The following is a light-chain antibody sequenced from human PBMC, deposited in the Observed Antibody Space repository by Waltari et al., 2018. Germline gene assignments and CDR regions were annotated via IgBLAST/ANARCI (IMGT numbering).Light chain of an antibody. Sequence: QSALTQPPSASGSPGQSVAISCTGTSSDVGGSNLVSWYQQHPGKAPKLIIYEVSKPPSGVPDRFSGSKSGNTASLAVSGLQTEDEADYYCSSYTGSTNLKVFGGGTKLTVL. CDR3: SSYTGSTNLKV. CDR2: EVS. CDR1: SSDVGGSNL. J-gene: IGLJ3*02. V-gene: IGLV2-8*01.